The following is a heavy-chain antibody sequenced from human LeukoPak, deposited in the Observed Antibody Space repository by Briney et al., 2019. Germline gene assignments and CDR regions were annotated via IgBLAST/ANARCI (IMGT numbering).Heavy chain of an antibody. V-gene: IGHV4-31*11. D-gene: IGHD3-9*01. Sequence: SQTLSLTCAVSGGSISSGGYSWSWIRQHPGKGLEWIGYIYYSGSTYYNPSLKSRVTISVDTSKNQFSLKLSSVTAADTAVYYCAGSFTYDILTGVPFDYWGQGTLVTVSS. CDR2: IYYSGST. J-gene: IGHJ4*02. CDR3: AGSFTYDILTGVPFDY. CDR1: GGSISSGGYS.